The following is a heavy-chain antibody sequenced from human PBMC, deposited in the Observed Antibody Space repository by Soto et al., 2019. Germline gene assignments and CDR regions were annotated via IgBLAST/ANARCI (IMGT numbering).Heavy chain of an antibody. J-gene: IGHJ5*02. CDR1: GGSISSGDYY. D-gene: IGHD5-18*01. CDR2: IYYSGST. V-gene: IGHV4-30-4*01. Sequence: PSETLSLTCTVSGGSISSGDYYWSWIRQAPGKGLEWIGYIYYSGSTYYNPSLKSRVTISVDTSKNQFSLKLSSVTAADTAVYYCARVGIQLWLPRGWFDPWGQGTLVTVSS. CDR3: ARVGIQLWLPRGWFDP.